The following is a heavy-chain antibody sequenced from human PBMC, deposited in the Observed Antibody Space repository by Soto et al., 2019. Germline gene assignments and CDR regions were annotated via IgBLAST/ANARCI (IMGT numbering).Heavy chain of an antibody. D-gene: IGHD2-15*01. CDR2: INHSGST. CDR1: GGSFSGYY. CDR3: ARGSPREDCSGVSGYRTLRPDDFDY. V-gene: IGHV4-34*01. Sequence: QVQLQQWGAGLLKPSETLSLTCAVYGGSFSGYYWSWIRQPPGKGLEWIGEINHSGSTNYTPSLKSRVPISVDTAKNQFSLKLSSVTAADTAVYDCARGSPREDCSGVSGYRTLRPDDFDYWGQGTLVTVSS. J-gene: IGHJ4*02.